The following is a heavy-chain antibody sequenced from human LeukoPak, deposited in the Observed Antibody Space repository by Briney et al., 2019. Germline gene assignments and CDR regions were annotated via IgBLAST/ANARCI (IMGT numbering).Heavy chain of an antibody. CDR1: GVSFSSYW. CDR3: ARAGGRYFGWLSP. Sequence: GRSLRLSCVASGVSFSSYWMSWVRQAPGQGLEWVANIKQDGSEKYYVDSVKGRFAPSRDHAKNSLYLQMNSLRAEDTAVYYCARAGGRYFGWLSPWGQGTLVTVSS. V-gene: IGHV3-7*01. CDR2: IKQDGSEK. J-gene: IGHJ5*02. D-gene: IGHD3-9*01.